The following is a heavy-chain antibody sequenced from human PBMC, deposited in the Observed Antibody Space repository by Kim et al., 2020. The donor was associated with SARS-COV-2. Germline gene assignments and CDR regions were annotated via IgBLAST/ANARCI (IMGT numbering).Heavy chain of an antibody. D-gene: IGHD3-3*01. V-gene: IGHV3-7*03. CDR2: IKQDGSEK. Sequence: GGSLRLSCAASGFTFSSYWMSWVRQAPGKGLEWVANIKQDGSEKYYVDSVKGRFTISRDNAKNSLYLQMNSLRAEDTAVYYCARFRGHVLRFLEWPKYYFDYWGQGTLVTVCS. CDR1: GFTFSSYW. CDR3: ARFRGHVLRFLEWPKYYFDY. J-gene: IGHJ4*02.